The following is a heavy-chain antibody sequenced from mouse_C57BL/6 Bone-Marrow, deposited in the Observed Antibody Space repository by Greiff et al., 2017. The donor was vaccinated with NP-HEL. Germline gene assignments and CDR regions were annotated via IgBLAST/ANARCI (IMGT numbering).Heavy chain of an antibody. V-gene: IGHV6-6*01. J-gene: IGHJ1*03. CDR2: IRNKANNHAT. CDR1: GFTFSDAW. Sequence: EVKLVESGGGLVQPGGSMKLSCAASGFTFSDAWMYWVRQSPEKGLEWVAEIRNKANNHATYYAESVKGRFTISRDDSKSSVYLQMNSLRAEDTGIYYCRAYDGYYDWYFDVWGTGTTVTVSS. D-gene: IGHD2-3*01. CDR3: RAYDGYYDWYFDV.